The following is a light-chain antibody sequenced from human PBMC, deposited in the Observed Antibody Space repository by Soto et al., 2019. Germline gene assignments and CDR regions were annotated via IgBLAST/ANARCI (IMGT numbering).Light chain of an antibody. V-gene: IGKV2-30*02. CDR2: KVS. CDR3: MQGTHWPWT. J-gene: IGKJ1*01. CDR1: QSLLHSNGYNY. Sequence: DIVITQSPLSLPVTPVYPASISCSSSQSLLHSNGYNYLDWYLQRPGQSPRRLIYKVSNRDSGVPDRFSGSGSGTDFTLKISRVEAEDVGVYYCMQGTHWPWTFGQGTKVDIK.